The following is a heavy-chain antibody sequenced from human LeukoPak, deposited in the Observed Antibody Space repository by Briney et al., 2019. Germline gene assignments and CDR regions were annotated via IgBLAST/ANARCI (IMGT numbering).Heavy chain of an antibody. V-gene: IGHV3-48*03. J-gene: IGHJ2*01. CDR3: ARAGDKGTANWYFDL. D-gene: IGHD2-21*01. CDR2: SSM. Sequence: GGSLRLSCAAAGFSFARSEMNWVRQAPGKGLEWISSSSMYYADSVKGRFTISRENAKQTLYLQMNSLRPEDAAVYYCARAGDKGTANWYFDLWGRGTLVTVSS. CDR1: GFSFARSE.